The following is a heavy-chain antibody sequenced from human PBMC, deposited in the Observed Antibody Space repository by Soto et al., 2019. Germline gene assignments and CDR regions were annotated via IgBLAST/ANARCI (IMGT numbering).Heavy chain of an antibody. CDR1: GDSVSSNSAA. V-gene: IGHV6-1*01. Sequence: SQTLSLTCAISGDSVSSNSAAWNWIRQSPSRGLEWLGRTYYRSKWYNDYAVSVKSRITINPDTSKNQFSRQLNSVTPEDTAVNYCARIAVAGRNDVLDIWGQGTMVTVSS. CDR3: ARIAVAGRNDVLDI. CDR2: TYYRSKWYN. J-gene: IGHJ3*02. D-gene: IGHD6-19*01.